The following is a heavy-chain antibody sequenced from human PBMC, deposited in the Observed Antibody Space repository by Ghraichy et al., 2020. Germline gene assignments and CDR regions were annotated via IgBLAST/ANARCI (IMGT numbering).Heavy chain of an antibody. J-gene: IGHJ6*03. Sequence: GGSLRLSCAASGFTVSSNYMTWVRQAPGKGLEWVSVLYSGGATYYADSVRGRFTISRDSSKNTLFLQMISLRAEDTAVYYCARVKEEYCTSTSCYVNYYYMDVWGKGTTVTVSS. CDR1: GFTVSSNY. V-gene: IGHV3-53*01. D-gene: IGHD2/OR15-2a*01. CDR2: LYSGGAT. CDR3: ARVKEEYCTSTSCYVNYYYMDV.